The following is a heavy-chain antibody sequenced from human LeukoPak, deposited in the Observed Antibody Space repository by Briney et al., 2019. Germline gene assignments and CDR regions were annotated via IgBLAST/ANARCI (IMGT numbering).Heavy chain of an antibody. J-gene: IGHJ4*02. V-gene: IGHV3-48*04. CDR1: GFSFSTYT. CDR3: ARGTTYYYNSGSVTHFDF. CDR2: ISSGSSTI. D-gene: IGHD3-10*01. Sequence: GGSLRLSCVASGFSFSTYTMNWVRQAPGKGLEWVSHISSGSSTIYYADSVKGRFTISRDNAKNSLYLQMNSLRAEDTAVYYCARGTTYYYNSGSVTHFDFWGQGTLVTVSS.